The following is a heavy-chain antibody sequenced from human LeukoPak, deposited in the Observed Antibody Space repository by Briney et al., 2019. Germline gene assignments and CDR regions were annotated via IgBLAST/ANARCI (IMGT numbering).Heavy chain of an antibody. CDR3: ARGSSIVVVPAAIGLDY. D-gene: IGHD2-2*01. CDR2: ISAYNGNT. V-gene: IGHV1-18*01. J-gene: IGHJ4*02. Sequence: ASVKVSCKASGYTFTSYGISWVRQAPGQGLEWMGWISAYNGNTNYAQKLQGRVTMTTDTSTSTAYMELRSLRSDDTAVYYCARGSSIVVVPAAIGLDYWGQGTLVTVSS. CDR1: GYTFTSYG.